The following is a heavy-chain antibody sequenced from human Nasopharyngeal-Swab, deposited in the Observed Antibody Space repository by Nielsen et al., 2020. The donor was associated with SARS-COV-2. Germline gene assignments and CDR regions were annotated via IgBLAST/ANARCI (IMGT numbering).Heavy chain of an antibody. CDR2: IKSKTDGGTT. Sequence: GESLKISCAASGFTFSSYAMSWVRQAPGKGLEWVGRIKSKTDGGTTDYAAPVKGRFTISRDDSKNTLYLQMNSLKTEDTAVYYCTTDSRVVPAAIRYYYGMDVWGQGTTVTVSS. J-gene: IGHJ6*02. D-gene: IGHD2-2*01. V-gene: IGHV3-15*01. CDR3: TTDSRVVPAAIRYYYGMDV. CDR1: GFTFSSYA.